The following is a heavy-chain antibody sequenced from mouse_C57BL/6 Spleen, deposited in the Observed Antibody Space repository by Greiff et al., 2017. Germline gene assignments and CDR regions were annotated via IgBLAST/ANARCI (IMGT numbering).Heavy chain of an antibody. CDR1: GFTFSSYT. Sequence: EVMLVESGGGLVKPGGSLKLSCAASGFTFSSYTMSWVRQTPEKRLEWVATISGGGGNTYYPDSVKGRFTISRDNAKNTLYLQMSSLRSEDTALYYCARHDYDWFAYWGQGTLVTVSA. CDR2: ISGGGGNT. J-gene: IGHJ3*01. V-gene: IGHV5-9*01. CDR3: ARHDYDWFAY. D-gene: IGHD2-4*01.